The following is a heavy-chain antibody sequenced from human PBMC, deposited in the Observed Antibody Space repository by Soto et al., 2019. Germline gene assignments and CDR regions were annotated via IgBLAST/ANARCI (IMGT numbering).Heavy chain of an antibody. CDR1: GGTFSSYA. CDR3: ERRRSSSGLFDY. Sequence: GASVKVSCKASGGTFSSYAISWVRQAPGQGLEWMGGIIPIFGTANYAQKFQGRVTITADESTSTAYMELSSLRSEDTAVYYCERRRSSSGLFDYWGQGTLVTVSS. J-gene: IGHJ4*02. V-gene: IGHV1-69*13. D-gene: IGHD6-6*01. CDR2: IIPIFGTA.